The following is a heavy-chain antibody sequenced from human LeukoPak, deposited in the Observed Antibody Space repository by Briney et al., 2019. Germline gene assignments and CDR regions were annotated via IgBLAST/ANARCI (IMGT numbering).Heavy chain of an antibody. CDR2: ISSYDGNT. Sequence: ASVKVSCKASGYTFSSYGISWVRQAPGQGLEWMGWISSYDGNTKYAQKLQGRVTMTTDTSTSTAYMELRSLRSDDTAVYYCARGLLWFGELLNFDYWGQGTLVTVSS. CDR3: ARGLLWFGELLNFDY. J-gene: IGHJ4*02. CDR1: GYTFSSYG. D-gene: IGHD3-10*01. V-gene: IGHV1-18*01.